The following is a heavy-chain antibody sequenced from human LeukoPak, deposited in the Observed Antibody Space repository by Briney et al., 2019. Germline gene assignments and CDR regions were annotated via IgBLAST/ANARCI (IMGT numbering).Heavy chain of an antibody. J-gene: IGHJ4*02. D-gene: IGHD6-6*01. Sequence: GGSLRLSCAASGFTFSSYSMNWVRQAPGKGLEGVSSISSSSSYIYYADSVKGRFTISRDNAKNSLYLQMNSLSAEDTAVYYCARDILLNKYSSSPVDYWGQGTLVTVSS. CDR3: ARDILLNKYSSSPVDY. V-gene: IGHV3-21*01. CDR2: ISSSSSYI. CDR1: GFTFSSYS.